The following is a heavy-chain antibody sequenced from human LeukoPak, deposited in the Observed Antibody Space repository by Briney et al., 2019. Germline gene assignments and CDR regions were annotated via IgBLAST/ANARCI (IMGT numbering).Heavy chain of an antibody. J-gene: IGHJ5*02. Sequence: PGASVKVSCKASGYTFINYDINWVRQASGRGFEWMGWMNPSSGNSGYAQKFQGRLTMTRDTSISTAYMELSGLRSDDTAVYFCARVKSPRLEAIYWDSLSCPNWFDPWGQGTLVIVSS. CDR1: GYTFINYD. V-gene: IGHV1-8*01. D-gene: IGHD2/OR15-2a*01. CDR3: ARVKSPRLEAIYWDSLSCPNWFDP. CDR2: MNPSSGNS.